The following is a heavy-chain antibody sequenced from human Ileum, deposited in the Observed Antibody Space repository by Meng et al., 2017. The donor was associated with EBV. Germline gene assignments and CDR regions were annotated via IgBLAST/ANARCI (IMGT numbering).Heavy chain of an antibody. D-gene: IGHD2-8*02. CDR1: GGSLSGAY. J-gene: IGHJ4*02. CDR2: IIHGGSP. V-gene: IGHV4-34*12. CDR3: ARRPTGIDY. Sequence: QVQLQQWGPGLLKPSETLSLPCAGNGGSLSGAYWNWLRQPPGKGLEWIGEIIHGGSPSYNPSLKSRVTISIDTSKNQLSLMLSSVTAADTAVYYCARRPTGIDYWGQGTLVTVSS.